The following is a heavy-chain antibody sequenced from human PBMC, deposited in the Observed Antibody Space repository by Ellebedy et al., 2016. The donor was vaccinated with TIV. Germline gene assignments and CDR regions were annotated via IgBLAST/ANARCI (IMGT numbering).Heavy chain of an antibody. V-gene: IGHV3-11*06. J-gene: IGHJ5*02. Sequence: GESLKISCAASGFTFSDYHMSWIRQAPGKGLEWISNISNRGSYTKYADSVTGRFSISRDNANNSLYLQMNSLRVDDTAVYYCARDFDPTPWGQGTLVTVSS. CDR3: ARDFDPTP. CDR1: GFTFSDYH. D-gene: IGHD3-9*01. CDR2: ISNRGSYT.